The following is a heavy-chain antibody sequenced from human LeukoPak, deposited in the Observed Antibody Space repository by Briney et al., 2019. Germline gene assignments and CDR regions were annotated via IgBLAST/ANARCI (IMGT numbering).Heavy chain of an antibody. D-gene: IGHD3-3*01. CDR3: ARGFYDFWSGYPKYYFDY. Sequence: GTSVKVSCKASGFTFTSSAVQWVRQARGQRLEWIGWIVVGSGNTNYAQKFQERVTITRDMSTSTAYMELSSLRSEDTAVYYCARGFYDFWSGYPKYYFDYWGQGTLVTVSS. V-gene: IGHV1-58*01. J-gene: IGHJ4*02. CDR1: GFTFTSSA. CDR2: IVVGSGNT.